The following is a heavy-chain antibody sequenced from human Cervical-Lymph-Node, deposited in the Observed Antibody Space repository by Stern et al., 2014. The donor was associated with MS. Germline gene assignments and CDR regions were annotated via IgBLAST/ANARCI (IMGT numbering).Heavy chain of an antibody. Sequence: EVQLVESGAGLVKPGGSLRLSCVTSGFTFSRYTMNWVRQAPGKGLEWVSSISTRSNYIYYADSVKGRFTISRDNSKNSLSLQMNSLRAEDTAVYYCARDTYTSSYFDSWGQGTLVTVSS. D-gene: IGHD2-2*01. CDR2: ISTRSNYI. CDR3: ARDTYTSSYFDS. J-gene: IGHJ4*02. V-gene: IGHV3-21*01. CDR1: GFTFSRYT.